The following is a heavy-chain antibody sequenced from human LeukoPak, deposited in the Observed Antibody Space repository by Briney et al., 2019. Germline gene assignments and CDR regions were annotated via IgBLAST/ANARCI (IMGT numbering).Heavy chain of an antibody. Sequence: PGGSLRLSCAASGFTFSSYAMHWVRQAPGKGLVWVSRINTDGSVTSYADSVRGRFTVPRDDAMDTLYLQMNSLRAEDTAVYYCARDFDWLLYDYWGHGTLVTVSS. CDR1: GFTFSSYA. CDR3: ARDFDWLLYDY. CDR2: INTDGSVT. V-gene: IGHV3-74*01. J-gene: IGHJ4*01. D-gene: IGHD3-9*01.